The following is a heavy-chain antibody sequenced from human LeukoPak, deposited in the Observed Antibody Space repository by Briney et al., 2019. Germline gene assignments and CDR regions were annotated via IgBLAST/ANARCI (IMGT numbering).Heavy chain of an antibody. Sequence: SETLSLTCTVSGGSISRYYWSWIRQPPGKGLEWIGYIYYSGSTNYNPSLKSRVTISVDTSKNQFSLKLSSVTAADTAVYYCAGSRLSYGYEDYWGQGTLVTVSS. V-gene: IGHV4-59*01. CDR2: IYYSGST. D-gene: IGHD5-18*01. CDR3: AGSRLSYGYEDY. CDR1: GGSISRYY. J-gene: IGHJ4*02.